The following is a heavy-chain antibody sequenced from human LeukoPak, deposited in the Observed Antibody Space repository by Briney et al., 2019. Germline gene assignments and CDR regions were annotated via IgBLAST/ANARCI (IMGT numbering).Heavy chain of an antibody. Sequence: GGSLRLSCAASGFTFDDYAMHWVRQAPGKGLEWVSGISWNSGSIGYADSVKGRFTISRDNAKNSLYLQMNSLRAEDTALYYCAKDQSGYDGTFDYWGQGTLVTVSS. CDR2: ISWNSGSI. D-gene: IGHD5-12*01. J-gene: IGHJ4*02. V-gene: IGHV3-9*01. CDR1: GFTFDDYA. CDR3: AKDQSGYDGTFDY.